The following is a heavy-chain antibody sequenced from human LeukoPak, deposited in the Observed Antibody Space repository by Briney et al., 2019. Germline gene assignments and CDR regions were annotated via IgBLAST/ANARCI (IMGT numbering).Heavy chain of an antibody. CDR2: MNPNSGNT. CDR1: GYTFTSYD. Sequence: ASVKVSCKASGYTFTSYDINWVRQATRQGLEWMRWMNPNSGNTGYAQKFEGRVTMTRNTSISTAYMELSSLRSEDTAVYYCARGPGNGGNDYVDYYYYMDVWGKGTTVTVSS. V-gene: IGHV1-8*01. D-gene: IGHD5-12*01. CDR3: ARGPGNGGNDYVDYYYYMDV. J-gene: IGHJ6*03.